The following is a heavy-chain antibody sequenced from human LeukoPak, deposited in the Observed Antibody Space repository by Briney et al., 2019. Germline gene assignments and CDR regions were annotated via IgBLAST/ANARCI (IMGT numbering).Heavy chain of an antibody. Sequence: GGSLRLSCAASGFTFNNYAMNWVRQAPGKGLEWVSVISGSGGTTYYADSVKGRFSISRDNSKNTLYLQMNSLRAEDTAVYYCAKDTHFDYWGQGILVTVSS. CDR1: GFTFNNYA. J-gene: IGHJ4*02. CDR3: AKDTHFDY. V-gene: IGHV3-23*01. CDR2: ISGSGGTT.